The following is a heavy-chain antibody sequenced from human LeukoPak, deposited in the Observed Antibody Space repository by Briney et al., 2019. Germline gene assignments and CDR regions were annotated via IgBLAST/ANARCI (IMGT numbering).Heavy chain of an antibody. J-gene: IGHJ5*02. CDR1: GFSFSSYA. CDR2: ISGSGGST. V-gene: IGHV3-23*01. D-gene: IGHD3/OR15-3a*01. Sequence: GGSLRLSCAASGFSFSSYAMSWVRQAPGKGLEWVSAISGSGGSTYSADSVRGRFTISRDNSKNTLYLQMNSLRAEDTAVYYCAKGTSLSRFDPWGQGTLVTVSS. CDR3: AKGTSLSRFDP.